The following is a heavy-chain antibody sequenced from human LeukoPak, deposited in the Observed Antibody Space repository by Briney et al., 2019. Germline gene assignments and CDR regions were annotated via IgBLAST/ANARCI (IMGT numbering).Heavy chain of an antibody. J-gene: IGHJ6*03. Sequence: ASVKVSCKASGYTFTGYYMHWVRQAPGQGLEWMGWINPNSGGTNYAQKFQGRVTMTRDTSISTAYMELSRLRPDDTAVYYCARAHCSSTSCYGWYYYYYMDVRGKGTTVTVSS. CDR1: GYTFTGYY. CDR3: ARAHCSSTSCYGWYYYYYMDV. CDR2: INPNSGGT. V-gene: IGHV1-2*02. D-gene: IGHD2-2*01.